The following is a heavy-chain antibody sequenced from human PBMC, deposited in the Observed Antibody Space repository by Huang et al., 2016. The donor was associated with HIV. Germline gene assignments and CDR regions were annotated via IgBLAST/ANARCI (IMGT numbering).Heavy chain of an antibody. CDR1: GFTFGGFW. Sequence: EVQLVESGGGLVQPGGSLRLSCAASGFTFGGFWMSWVRQAPGKGLEWVANIKQDGSEKYYVDSVKGRFTISRDNVKNALYLQMYSLRVEDTAIYYCARGGAPYYDFWSGGHHYGMDVWGQGTTVTVSS. D-gene: IGHD3-3*01. J-gene: IGHJ6*02. V-gene: IGHV3-7*04. CDR3: ARGGAPYYDFWSGGHHYGMDV. CDR2: IKQDGSEK.